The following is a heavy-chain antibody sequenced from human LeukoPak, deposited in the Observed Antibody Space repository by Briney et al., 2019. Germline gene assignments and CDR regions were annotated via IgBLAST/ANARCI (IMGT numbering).Heavy chain of an antibody. CDR2: IYYNGST. CDR1: GGSISSYY. D-gene: IGHD6-19*01. Sequence: SETLSLTCTVSGGSISSYYWSWIRQPPGKGLEWIGYIYYNGSTNYNPSLKSRVTISVDTSKNQFSLKLSSVTAADTAVYYCARGAVAGTFDYWSQGTLVTVSS. CDR3: ARGAVAGTFDY. J-gene: IGHJ4*02. V-gene: IGHV4-59*01.